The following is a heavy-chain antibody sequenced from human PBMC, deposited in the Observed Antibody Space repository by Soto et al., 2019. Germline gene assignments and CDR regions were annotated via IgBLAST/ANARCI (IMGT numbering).Heavy chain of an antibody. CDR1: GFSFSDYY. J-gene: IGHJ4*02. CDR3: ARDRYSSGWHPFDY. D-gene: IGHD6-19*01. CDR2: ISSSGTTI. V-gene: IGHV3-11*01. Sequence: XGSMRLSCAASGFSFSDYYMSWIRQDTGKGLEWVSYISSSGTTIYYADSVKGRFTISRDNAKSSLYLQMNSLRAEDTAVYYCARDRYSSGWHPFDYWGQGTLVTVSS.